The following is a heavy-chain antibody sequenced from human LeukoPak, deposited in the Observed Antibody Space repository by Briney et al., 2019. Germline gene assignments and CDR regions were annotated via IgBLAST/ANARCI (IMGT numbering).Heavy chain of an antibody. CDR2: ISAYNGNT. CDR1: GYTFTSYG. J-gene: IGHJ5*02. V-gene: IGHV1-18*01. Sequence: ASVKVSCKASGYTFTSYGISWVRQAPGQGLEWMGWISAYNGNTNYAQKLQGRVTMTTDTSTSTAYMELRSLRSDDTAVYYCARDVDYCSSTSCERGQQNWFDPWGQGTLVTVSS. D-gene: IGHD2-2*01. CDR3: ARDVDYCSSTSCERGQQNWFDP.